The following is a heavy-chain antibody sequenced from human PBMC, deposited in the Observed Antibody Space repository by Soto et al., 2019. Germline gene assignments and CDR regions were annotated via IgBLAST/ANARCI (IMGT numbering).Heavy chain of an antibody. CDR1: GGSISSCGYY. V-gene: IGHV4-31*03. CDR3: ASLKDYYFHF. J-gene: IGHJ4*02. CDR2: ISSKGIT. Sequence: QVQLQESGPGLVKHSQTLSLTCTVSGGSISSCGYYWSWIRQHPEKGLEWIGYISSKGITYYNPSLESRFTISWDTSKNQFSLMLPSVTAADTAVYYCASLKDYYFHFLGQGTLVTVSS.